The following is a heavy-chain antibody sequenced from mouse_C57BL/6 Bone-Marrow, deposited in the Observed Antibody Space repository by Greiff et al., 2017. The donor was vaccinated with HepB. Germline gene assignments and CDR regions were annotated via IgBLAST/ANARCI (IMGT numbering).Heavy chain of an antibody. D-gene: IGHD1-1*01. J-gene: IGHJ1*03. V-gene: IGHV5-15*01. CDR2: ISNLAYSI. Sequence: DVKLVESGGGLVQPGGSLKLSCAASGFTFSDYGMAWVRQAPGKGPEWVAFISNLAYSIYYADTVTGRFTISRENAKNTLYLEMSSLRSEDTAMYYCARGGGSSPYWYFDVWGTGTTVTVSS. CDR1: GFTFSDYG. CDR3: ARGGGSSPYWYFDV.